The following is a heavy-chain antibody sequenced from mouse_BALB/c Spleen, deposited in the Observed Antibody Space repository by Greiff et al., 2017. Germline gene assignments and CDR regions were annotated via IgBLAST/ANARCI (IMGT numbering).Heavy chain of an antibody. D-gene: IGHD2-4*01. V-gene: IGHV7-3*02. CDR2: IRDKANGYTT. CDR3: ARARRINYDDGWFDY. J-gene: IGHJ2*01. Sequence: EVHLVQSGGGLVRPGGSLRLSCATSGFTFTDYYMSWVRQRPGQALEWMGLIRDKANGYTTEYSASVKGRFTISRDNSQSNLYLHMNTLIAEDSTTYYCARARRINYDDGWFDYWGQGTTLTVSS. CDR1: GFTFTDYY.